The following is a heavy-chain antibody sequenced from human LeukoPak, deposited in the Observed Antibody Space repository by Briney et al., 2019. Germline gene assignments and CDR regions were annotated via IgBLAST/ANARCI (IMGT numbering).Heavy chain of an antibody. CDR3: ARSGYSYGYLSYYYYGMDV. Sequence: PGGSLRLSCAASGFTFSSYEMNWVRQAPGKGLEWVSYISSSGSTIYYADSVKGRFTISRDNAKNSLYLQMNSLRAEDTAVYYCARSGYSYGYLSYYYYGMDVWGQGTTVTVSS. V-gene: IGHV3-48*03. D-gene: IGHD5-18*01. J-gene: IGHJ6*02. CDR1: GFTFSSYE. CDR2: ISSSGSTI.